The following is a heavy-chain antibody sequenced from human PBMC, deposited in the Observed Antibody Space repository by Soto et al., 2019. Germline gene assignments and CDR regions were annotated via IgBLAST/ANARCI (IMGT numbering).Heavy chain of an antibody. CDR1: GFNFSSYA. CDR2: ISYDGGKK. D-gene: IGHD6-13*01. V-gene: IGHV3-30*04. J-gene: IGHJ4*02. CDR3: AREGTPEAGTLPHN. Sequence: GGSLRLSCSASGFNFSSYAMHWVHQAPGKGLEWVAVISYDGGKKYYADSVKGRFTISRDNSKNTLYVEMNSLSAEDTAFYYLAREGTPEAGTLPHNWGQGTLVTVSA.